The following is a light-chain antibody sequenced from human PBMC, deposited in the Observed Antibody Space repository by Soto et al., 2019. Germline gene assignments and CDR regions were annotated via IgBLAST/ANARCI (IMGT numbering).Light chain of an antibody. CDR1: SSDVGSYNL. V-gene: IGLV2-14*02. CDR3: SSYTSSSSYV. J-gene: IGLJ1*01. Sequence: QSALTQPASVSGSPGQSITISCIGTSSDVGSYNLVSWYQQHPGKAPKVLIYEVSNRPSGVSNRFSGSKSGNTASLTISGLQAEDEADYYCSSYTSSSSYVFGTGTKLTVL. CDR2: EVS.